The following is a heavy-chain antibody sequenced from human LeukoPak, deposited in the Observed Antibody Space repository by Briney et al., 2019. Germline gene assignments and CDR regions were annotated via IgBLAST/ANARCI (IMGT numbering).Heavy chain of an antibody. J-gene: IGHJ4*02. CDR3: ARDFPESN. CDR1: GFTFSSYA. Sequence: GRSPRLSCAASGFTFSSYAMHWVRQAPGKGLEWVAVISYDGSNKYYADSVKGRFTISRDNSKNTLYLQMNSLRAEDTAVYYCARDFPESNWGQGTLVTVSS. CDR2: ISYDGSNK. V-gene: IGHV3-30-3*01.